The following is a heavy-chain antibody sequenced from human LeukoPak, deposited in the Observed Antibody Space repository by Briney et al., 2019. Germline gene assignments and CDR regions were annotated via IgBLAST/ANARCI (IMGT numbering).Heavy chain of an antibody. Sequence: PSETLSLTCTVSGGSISSGGYYWSWIRQHPGKGLEWIGYIYYSGSTNYNPSLKSRVTISVDKSKNQFSLKLSSVTAADTAVYYCARSSYVGGNYWGQGTLVTVSS. CDR2: IYYSGST. D-gene: IGHD4-23*01. J-gene: IGHJ4*02. V-gene: IGHV4-31*03. CDR3: ARSSYVGGNY. CDR1: GGSISSGGYY.